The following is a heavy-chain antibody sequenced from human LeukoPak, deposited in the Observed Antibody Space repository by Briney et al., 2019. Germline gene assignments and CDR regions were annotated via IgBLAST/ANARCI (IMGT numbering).Heavy chain of an antibody. V-gene: IGHV4-39*01. Sequence: PSETLSLTCTVSGGSISSSSYYWGWIRQPPGKGLEWIGSIYYSGSTYYNPSLKSRVTISVDTSKNQFSLKLSSVTAADTAVYYCARQLFILSSNYDFWSGYYPQYYFDYWGQGTLVTVSS. D-gene: IGHD3-3*01. CDR1: GGSISSSSYY. CDR2: IYYSGST. J-gene: IGHJ4*02. CDR3: ARQLFILSSNYDFWSGYYPQYYFDY.